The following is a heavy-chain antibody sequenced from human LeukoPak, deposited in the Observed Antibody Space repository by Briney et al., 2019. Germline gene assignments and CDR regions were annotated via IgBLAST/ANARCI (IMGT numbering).Heavy chain of an antibody. D-gene: IGHD4-17*01. Sequence: SETLSLTCTVSGGSISSGDYYWSWIRQPPGKGLEWIGYIYYSGSTYYNPSLKSRVTISVDTSKNQFSLKLSSVTAADTAVYYCARALHYGDNAFDYWGQGTLVTVSS. V-gene: IGHV4-30-4*01. CDR1: GGSISSGDYY. J-gene: IGHJ4*02. CDR3: ARALHYGDNAFDY. CDR2: IYYSGST.